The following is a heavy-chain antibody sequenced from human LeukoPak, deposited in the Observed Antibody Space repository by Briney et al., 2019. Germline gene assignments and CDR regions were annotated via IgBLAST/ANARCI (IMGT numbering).Heavy chain of an antibody. CDR1: GGSFSGYY. D-gene: IGHD3-10*01. Sequence: SETLSLTCAVYGGSFSGYYWNWIRQPPGKGLEWIGEINHSGSTNYNPSLKSRVTISLDTSKNQFSLKLSSVTAADTAVYYCGRAGKSITMVRGVGPYFDYWGQGTLVTVSS. CDR3: GRAGKSITMVRGVGPYFDY. J-gene: IGHJ4*02. V-gene: IGHV4-34*01. CDR2: INHSGST.